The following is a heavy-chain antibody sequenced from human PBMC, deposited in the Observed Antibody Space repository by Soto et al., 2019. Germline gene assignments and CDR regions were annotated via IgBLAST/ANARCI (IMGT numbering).Heavy chain of an antibody. CDR1: GGTFNRYA. D-gene: IGHD2-8*01. CDR2: IIPIFGTA. CDR3: ARGMAPNWFDP. V-gene: IGHV1-69*13. J-gene: IGHJ5*02. Sequence: GASVKVSCKASGGTFNRYAISWVRQAPGQGLEWMGGIIPIFGTANYAQKFQGRVTITADESTSTAYMELSSLRSEDTAVYYCARGMAPNWFDPWGQGALVTVSS.